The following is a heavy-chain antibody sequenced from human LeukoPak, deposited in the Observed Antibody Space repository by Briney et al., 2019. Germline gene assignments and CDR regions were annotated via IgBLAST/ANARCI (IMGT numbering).Heavy chain of an antibody. CDR1: GFTFSSYW. CDR2: INSDGSST. J-gene: IGHJ4*02. CDR3: ARGATGDS. Sequence: AGSLRLSCAVSGFTFSSYWMHWVRQAPAQGLGWVSRINSDGSSTNYEDSVDGQFTISRDNAKNMLYLQMNRLRADDTVVYYWARGATGDSWGQGTLVTVSS. D-gene: IGHD1-1*01. V-gene: IGHV3-74*01.